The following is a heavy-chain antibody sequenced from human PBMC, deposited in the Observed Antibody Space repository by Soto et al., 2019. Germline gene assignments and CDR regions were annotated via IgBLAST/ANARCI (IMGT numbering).Heavy chain of an antibody. CDR3: ARGAFCGGAPGCRDMDV. CDR2: ISAYNGNT. V-gene: IGHV1-18*01. Sequence: QIQLVQSGGEVKKPGASVKVSCKSSGYKFISHSITWVRQAPVQGLEWMGRISAYNGNTNYAQKLQGRVTMTTDTSTNTAYMELRSLRSDDTAVYYCARGAFCGGAPGCRDMDVWGQGTTVTVSS. D-gene: IGHD2-21*01. CDR1: GYKFISHS. J-gene: IGHJ6*02.